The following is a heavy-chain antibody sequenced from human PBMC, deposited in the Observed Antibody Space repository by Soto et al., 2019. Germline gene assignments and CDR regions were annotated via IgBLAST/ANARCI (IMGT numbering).Heavy chain of an antibody. D-gene: IGHD6-19*01. CDR3: ARHPQAYSSGWYSPSGYYNYGIDV. CDR2: IYYSGST. V-gene: IGHV4-39*01. CDR1: CPSISSSSNY. J-gene: IGHJ6*02. Sequence: SGTLSLTCTIPCPSISSSSNYWGWIRQPPGKGLEWIGRIYYSGSTYYNPSLKSRVTISVDTSKNQFSLKLSSVTAADTAVYYCARHPQAYSSGWYSPSGYYNYGIDVWGQGTKVT.